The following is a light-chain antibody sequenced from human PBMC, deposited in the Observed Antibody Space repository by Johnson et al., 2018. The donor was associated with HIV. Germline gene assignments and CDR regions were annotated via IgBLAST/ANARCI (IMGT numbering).Light chain of an antibody. J-gene: IGLJ1*01. CDR2: ENN. CDR3: GTWDSSLSADV. CDR1: SSNIGNNY. V-gene: IGLV1-51*02. Sequence: QSVLTQPPSVSAAPGQKVTISCSGSSSNIGNNYVSWYQQLPGTAPKLLIYENNKRPSGIPDRFPGSKSGTSATLGITGLQTGYEADYYCGTWDSSLSADVFGTGTKVTVL.